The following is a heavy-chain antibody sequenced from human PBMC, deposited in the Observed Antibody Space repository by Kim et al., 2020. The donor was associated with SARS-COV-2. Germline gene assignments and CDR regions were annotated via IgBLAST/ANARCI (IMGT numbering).Heavy chain of an antibody. CDR2: NYYSGRT. D-gene: IGHD3-10*01. V-gene: IGHV4-31*03. CDR1: GGSISSGGYY. Sequence: SETLSLTCTVSGGSISSGGYYWSWIRQHPGKGLEWIGYNYYSGRTYYNPSLKSRVTISVDTSKNQFSLKLSSGTAADTAVYYCVRDSGFGGVIGYWGQGTLVTVSS. CDR3: VRDSGFGGVIGY. J-gene: IGHJ4*02.